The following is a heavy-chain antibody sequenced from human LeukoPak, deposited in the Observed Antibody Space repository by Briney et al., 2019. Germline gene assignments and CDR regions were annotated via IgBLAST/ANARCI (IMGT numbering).Heavy chain of an antibody. Sequence: PSETLSLTCAVYGGSLSGYYWSWIRQPPGKGLEWIGEINHSGSTNYNPSLKSRVTISIDTSKNQFSLKLSSVTAADTAVYYCARHRMATIWLDYWGQGTLVTVSS. V-gene: IGHV4-34*01. CDR3: ARHRMATIWLDY. D-gene: IGHD5-24*01. CDR2: INHSGST. CDR1: GGSLSGYY. J-gene: IGHJ4*02.